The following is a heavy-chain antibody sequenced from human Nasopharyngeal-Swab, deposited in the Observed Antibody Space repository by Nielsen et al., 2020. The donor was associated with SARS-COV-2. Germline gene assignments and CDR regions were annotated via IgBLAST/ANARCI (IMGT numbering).Heavy chain of an antibody. J-gene: IGHJ6*03. CDR2: MNPNSGNT. D-gene: IGHD2-15*01. Sequence: ASVKVSCKASGYTFTSYDINWVRQATGQGLEWMGWMNPNSGNTGYAQKFQGRVTMTRNTSISTAYMELSSLRSEETAVYYCARAVAATPDADYYYYMDVWGKGTTVTGSS. V-gene: IGHV1-8*01. CDR3: ARAVAATPDADYYYYMDV. CDR1: GYTFTSYD.